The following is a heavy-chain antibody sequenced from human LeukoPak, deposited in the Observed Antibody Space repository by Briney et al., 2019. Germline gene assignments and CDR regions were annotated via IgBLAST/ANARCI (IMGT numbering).Heavy chain of an antibody. CDR1: GFTFRSYW. D-gene: IGHD5-12*01. J-gene: IGHJ4*02. CDR2: INQGGSVK. Sequence: GGSLRLSCAASGFTFRSYWMSWLRQAPGKGLEGVANINQGGSVKYYVDSVKGRFTISRDDAKNSLYVQMNSLRDEDTAVYYCARVGYSGWNLEYWGQGTLVTVSS. V-gene: IGHV3-7*01. CDR3: ARVGYSGWNLEY.